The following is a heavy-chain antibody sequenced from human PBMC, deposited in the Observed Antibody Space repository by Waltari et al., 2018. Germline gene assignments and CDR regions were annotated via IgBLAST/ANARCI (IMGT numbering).Heavy chain of an antibody. CDR1: GFTFSSYS. J-gene: IGHJ5*02. CDR3: ARGIVVVTAIPNWFDP. V-gene: IGHV3-48*01. CDR2: ISSSSSTI. D-gene: IGHD2-21*02. Sequence: EVQLVESGGGLVQPGGSLRLSCAASGFTFSSYSMNWVRQAPGKGLEWVSNISSSSSTIYYADSVKGRFTISRDNAKNSLYLQMNSLRAEDTAVYYCARGIVVVTAIPNWFDPWGQGTLVTVSS.